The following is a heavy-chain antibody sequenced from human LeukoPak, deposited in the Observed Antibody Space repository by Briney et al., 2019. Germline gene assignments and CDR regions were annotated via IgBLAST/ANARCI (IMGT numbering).Heavy chain of an antibody. Sequence: AGGSLRLSCAASGFTFSSYWMHWVRQAPGKGLVWVSRINSDGSSTSYADSVKGRFTISRDNAKNTLYLQMNSLRAEDTAVYYCARGDSVDCSSTSCYALGYCSGGSCTDYWGQGTLVTVSS. CDR2: INSDGSST. J-gene: IGHJ4*02. V-gene: IGHV3-74*01. CDR3: ARGDSVDCSSTSCYALGYCSGGSCTDY. D-gene: IGHD2-15*01. CDR1: GFTFSSYW.